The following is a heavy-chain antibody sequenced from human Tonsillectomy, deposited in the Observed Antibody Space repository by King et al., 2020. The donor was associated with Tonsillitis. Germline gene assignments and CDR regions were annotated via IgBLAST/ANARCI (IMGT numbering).Heavy chain of an antibody. V-gene: IGHV3-23*04. J-gene: IGHJ6*04. Sequence: VQLVESGGGLVQSGGSLRLSCAASGFIFSSYAMIWVRQAPGKGLEWVSTLTGSGGGTFYADSVQGRFTISRDNSKNTLFLQMNSLRAEDTAVYFCAKGLGGYDSEGYPIPYYYYFMDVWGKGTTVTVSS. CDR2: LTGSGGGT. CDR1: GFIFSSYA. CDR3: AKGLGGYDSEGYPIPYYYYFMDV. D-gene: IGHD3-10*01.